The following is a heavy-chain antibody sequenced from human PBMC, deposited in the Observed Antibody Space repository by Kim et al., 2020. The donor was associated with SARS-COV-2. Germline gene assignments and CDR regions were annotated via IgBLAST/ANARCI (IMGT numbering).Heavy chain of an antibody. V-gene: IGHV3-49*02. D-gene: IGHD5-18*01. CDR2: GTR. J-gene: IGHJ4*02. Sequence: GTREYAASVKGRLTISRDDSKSIAYLQMNSLKTEDTAVYYCTRGYSYVGYWGQGTLVTVSS. CDR3: TRGYSYVGY.